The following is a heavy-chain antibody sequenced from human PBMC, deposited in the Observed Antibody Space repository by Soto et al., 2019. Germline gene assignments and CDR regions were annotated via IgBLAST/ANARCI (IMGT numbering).Heavy chain of an antibody. D-gene: IGHD2-2*01. V-gene: IGHV3-48*01. J-gene: IGHJ4*02. CDR3: ARMTSSLSPGR. CDR2: IRSSGSPT. Sequence: PGGSLRLSCVGSGFAFSNYSMNWVRQAPGKGLEWVSYIRSSGSPTYYAGSVKGRFTISRDNAKKSLYLQMNSLRAEGTAVYYCARMTSSLSPGRWGQGTLVTVSS. CDR1: GFAFSNYS.